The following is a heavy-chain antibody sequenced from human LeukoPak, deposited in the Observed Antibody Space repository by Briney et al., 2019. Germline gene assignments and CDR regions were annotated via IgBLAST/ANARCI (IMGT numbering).Heavy chain of an antibody. CDR1: GFTFSSYD. CDR2: IGTASDT. D-gene: IGHD3-10*01. J-gene: IGHJ6*02. V-gene: IGHV3-13*01. CDR3: ARGGGGSGSYYRGALGFDYYYYYGMDV. Sequence: GGSLRLSCAASGFTFSSYDMHWVRQATGKGLEWVSAIGTASDTYYPGSVKGRFTISRENAKNSLYLQMNSLRAGDTAVYYCARGGGGSGSYYRGALGFDYYYYYGMDVWGQGTTVTVSS.